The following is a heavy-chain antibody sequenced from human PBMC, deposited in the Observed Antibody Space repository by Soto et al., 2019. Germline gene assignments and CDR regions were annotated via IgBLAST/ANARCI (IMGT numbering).Heavy chain of an antibody. Sequence: GGSLRLSCEVSGFTFTTYWMHWVRQVPGKGLVWVSRINVDGSEKYYVDSVKGRFTISRDNAKNSLYLQMNSLRAEDTAVYFCVTDLRGYSSAWGQGTLVTVSS. J-gene: IGHJ4*02. D-gene: IGHD6-19*01. V-gene: IGHV3-74*01. CDR1: GFTFTTYW. CDR3: VTDLRGYSSA. CDR2: INVDGSEK.